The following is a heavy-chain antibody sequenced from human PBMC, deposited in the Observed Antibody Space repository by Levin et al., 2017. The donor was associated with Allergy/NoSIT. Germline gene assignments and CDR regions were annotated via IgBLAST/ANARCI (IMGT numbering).Heavy chain of an antibody. V-gene: IGHV1-2*02. Sequence: GESLKISCKASGYTFTGYYMHWVRQAPGQGLEWLGWINPNSGVTNYAQKFQGRVTVTRDTSITTAYMELSRLTSDDTAVYFCARDAVYQRKPDYYGMDVWGQGTTVTVSS. D-gene: IGHD2-2*01. CDR2: INPNSGVT. CDR3: ARDAVYQRKPDYYGMDV. J-gene: IGHJ6*02. CDR1: GYTFTGYY.